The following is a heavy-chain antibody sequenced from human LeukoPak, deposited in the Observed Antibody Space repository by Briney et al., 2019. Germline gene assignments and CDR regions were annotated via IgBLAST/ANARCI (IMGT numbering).Heavy chain of an antibody. V-gene: IGHV1-2*02. CDR3: ARPGEYSGSYYRFDY. D-gene: IGHD1-26*01. Sequence: GASVKVSCKASGYTFTDYYMHWVRQAPGQGLEWMGWINPNSGGTNYAQKFQGRVTMTRDTSISTAYMELSRLRSDDTAVYYCARPGEYSGSYYRFDYWGQGTLVTVSS. CDR1: GYTFTDYY. J-gene: IGHJ4*02. CDR2: INPNSGGT.